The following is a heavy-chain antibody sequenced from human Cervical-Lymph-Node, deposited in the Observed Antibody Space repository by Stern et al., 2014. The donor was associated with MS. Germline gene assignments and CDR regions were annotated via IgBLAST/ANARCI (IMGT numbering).Heavy chain of an antibody. V-gene: IGHV1-2*06. CDR2: TNPNSGDS. CDR1: EYSFTGNY. J-gene: IGHJ4*02. Sequence: VQLGQSGAEVKKPGASVKVSCQAAEYSFTGNYIHWLRQAPGQGLEWMGRTNPNSGDSNYALKFQGRVTMTRDTSISTAYMNLNRLGIDDTAVYYCARERGRAGPAMADYWGQGTLVIVSS. D-gene: IGHD5-18*01. CDR3: ARERGRAGPAMADY.